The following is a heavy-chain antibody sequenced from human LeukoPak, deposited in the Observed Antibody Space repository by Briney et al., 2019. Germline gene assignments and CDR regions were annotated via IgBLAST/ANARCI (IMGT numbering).Heavy chain of an antibody. D-gene: IGHD5-18*01. CDR2: IIPIFGTA. V-gene: IGHV1-69*13. Sequence: ASVTVSCKASGGTFSSYAISWVRQAPGQGLEWMGGIIPIFGTANYAQKFQGRVTITADESTSTAYMELSSLRSEDTAVYYCADGYSYGFAFDIWGQGTMVTVSS. J-gene: IGHJ3*02. CDR3: ADGYSYGFAFDI. CDR1: GGTFSSYA.